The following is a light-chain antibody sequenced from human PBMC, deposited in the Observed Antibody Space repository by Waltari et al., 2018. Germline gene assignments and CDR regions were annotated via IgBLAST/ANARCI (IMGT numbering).Light chain of an antibody. CDR1: QSLLHSNGYNY. CDR2: LGS. J-gene: IGKJ5*01. Sequence: DIVMTQSPLSLPVTPGEPASIPCRSRQSLLHSNGYNYLDWYLQKPGQSPQLLIYLGSNRASGVPDRFSGSGSGTDFTLKISRVEAEDVGVYYCMQALQTPINFGQGTRLEIK. V-gene: IGKV2-28*01. CDR3: MQALQTPIN.